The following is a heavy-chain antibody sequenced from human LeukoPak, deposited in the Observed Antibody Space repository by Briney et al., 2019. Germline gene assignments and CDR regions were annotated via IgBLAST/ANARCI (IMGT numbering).Heavy chain of an antibody. J-gene: IGHJ6*04. Sequence: GGSLRLSCAASGFPFSSYAMSWVRQAPGKGLEWVSTISGSGARTYYADSVQGRFTISRDNSKNTVYLQMNSLRAEDTAVYYCAKVGGIAVVPAAIPRMGLFNVWGKGTTVTISS. CDR1: GFPFSSYA. CDR2: ISGSGART. CDR3: AKVGGIAVVPAAIPRMGLFNV. D-gene: IGHD2-2*01. V-gene: IGHV3-23*01.